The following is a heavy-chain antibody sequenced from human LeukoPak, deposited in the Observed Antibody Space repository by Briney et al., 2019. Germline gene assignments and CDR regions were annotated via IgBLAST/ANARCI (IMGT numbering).Heavy chain of an antibody. J-gene: IGHJ5*02. CDR1: GGSLSSSSYY. Sequence: SETLSLTCTVSGGSLSSSSYYWGWIRQPPGKGLEWIGSIYYSGSTYYNPSLKSRVTISVDTSKNQFSLKLSSVTAADTAVYYCAREASSQFDPWGQGTLVTVSS. CDR3: AREASSQFDP. CDR2: IYYSGST. V-gene: IGHV4-39*07.